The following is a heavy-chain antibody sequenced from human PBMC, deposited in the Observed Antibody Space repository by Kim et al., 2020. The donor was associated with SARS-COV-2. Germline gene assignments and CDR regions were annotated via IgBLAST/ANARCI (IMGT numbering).Heavy chain of an antibody. CDR3: AKDLHSNDAFDI. D-gene: IGHD4-4*01. J-gene: IGHJ3*02. V-gene: IGHV3-9*01. Sequence: GYADSVKGRFTISRDNAKNSLYLQMNSLRAEDTALYYCAKDLHSNDAFDIWGQGTMVTVSS.